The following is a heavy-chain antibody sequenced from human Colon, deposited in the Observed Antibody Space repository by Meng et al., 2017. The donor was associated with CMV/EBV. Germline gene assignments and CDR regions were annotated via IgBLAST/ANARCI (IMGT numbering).Heavy chain of an antibody. V-gene: IGHV3-21*01. CDR3: ARGTPTIFGSAGGHTSGHCFDY. J-gene: IGHJ4*02. D-gene: IGHD3-3*01. Sequence: GESLKISCAASGFTFSSYSMNWVRQAPGKGLEWVSSISSSSSYIYYADSVKGRFTISRDNAKNSLYLQMYSLRAEDTAVYYCARGTPTIFGSAGGHTSGHCFDYWGQGTLVTVSS. CDR1: GFTFSSYS. CDR2: ISSSSSYI.